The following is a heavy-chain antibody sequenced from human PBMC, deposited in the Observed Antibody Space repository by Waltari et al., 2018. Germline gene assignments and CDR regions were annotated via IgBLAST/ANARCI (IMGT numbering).Heavy chain of an antibody. D-gene: IGHD4-17*01. J-gene: IGHJ4*02. Sequence: QVQLQESGPGLVKPSQTLSLTCTVSGGSLSSSSYYWGWIRQPPGKGLEWIGSIYYSGSTYYNPSLKSRVTISVDTSKNQFSLKLSSVTAADTAVYYCAWGTAVTTGDYWGQGTLVTVSS. V-gene: IGHV4-39*07. CDR2: IYYSGST. CDR3: AWGTAVTTGDY. CDR1: GGSLSSSSYY.